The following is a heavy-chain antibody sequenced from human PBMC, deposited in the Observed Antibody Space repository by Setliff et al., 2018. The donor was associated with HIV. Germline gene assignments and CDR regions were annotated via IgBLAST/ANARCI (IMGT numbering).Heavy chain of an antibody. J-gene: IGHJ4*02. CDR1: GYNFSRYW. V-gene: IGHV5-51*01. D-gene: IGHD5-12*01. Sequence: GESLKISCKVSGYNFSRYWIAWVRQMPGKGPEWMGSVNPGDSSTKYNPSLQGQVTMSADKLINTAYLQWSSLKASDTAMYYCATRLLGYSGYGYWGQGTLVTVSS. CDR2: VNPGDSST. CDR3: ATRLLGYSGYGY.